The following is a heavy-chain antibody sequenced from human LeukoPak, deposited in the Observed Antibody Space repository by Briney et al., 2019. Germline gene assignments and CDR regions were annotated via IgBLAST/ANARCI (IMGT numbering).Heavy chain of an antibody. Sequence: VKVSCKASGGTFSSYTISWVRQAPGQGLEWMGRIIPILGIANYAQKFQGRVTITADKSTSTAYMELSSLRSEDTAVYYCATAPPYYYDSSGYSMMTFDIWGQGTMVTVSS. CDR2: IIPILGIA. CDR3: ATAPPYYYDSSGYSMMTFDI. D-gene: IGHD3-22*01. J-gene: IGHJ3*02. V-gene: IGHV1-69*02. CDR1: GGTFSSYT.